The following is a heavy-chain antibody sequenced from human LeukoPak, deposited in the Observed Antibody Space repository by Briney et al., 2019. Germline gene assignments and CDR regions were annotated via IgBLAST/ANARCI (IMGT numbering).Heavy chain of an antibody. Sequence: GGSLRLSCAASGFIFSNYWMHWVRQVPGKGLVWVSRINTDGSTTSYADSLKGRFTISRYNAKSMVYLQMNSLRAEDTAVYYCAKGTSSSPGQWGQGTIVSVSS. CDR3: AKGTSSSPGQ. D-gene: IGHD6-6*01. CDR1: GFIFSNYW. CDR2: INTDGSTT. J-gene: IGHJ4*02. V-gene: IGHV3-74*01.